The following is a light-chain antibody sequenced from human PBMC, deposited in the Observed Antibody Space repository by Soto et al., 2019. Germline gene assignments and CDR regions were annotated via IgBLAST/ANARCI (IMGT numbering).Light chain of an antibody. J-gene: IGLJ2*01. V-gene: IGLV2-11*01. Sequence: QSALTQPRSVSGSPGQSVTISCTGTSSDVGGYNYVSWYQQHPGKVPKLMIYDVSKRPSGVPDRFSGSKSGNMASLTISGPQAEDEADYYCFSYAVSPYVVFGGGTKLTVL. CDR3: FSYAVSPYVV. CDR2: DVS. CDR1: SSDVGGYNY.